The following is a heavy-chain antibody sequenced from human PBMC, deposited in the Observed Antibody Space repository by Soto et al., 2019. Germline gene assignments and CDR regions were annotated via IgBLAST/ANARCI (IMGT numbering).Heavy chain of an antibody. D-gene: IGHD3-22*01. CDR2: IFTRGTA. Sequence: VGSLRLSCTASGFSVNDNYMAWVRQAPGKSPEWVAVIFTRGTAHYADSVTGRFTFSRDNSKRTLNLQSNNLRAEDTAVYYCTKLWGYYFESWGQGTLVTVSS. J-gene: IGHJ4*02. V-gene: IGHV3-53*01. CDR3: TKLWGYYFES. CDR1: GFSVNDNY.